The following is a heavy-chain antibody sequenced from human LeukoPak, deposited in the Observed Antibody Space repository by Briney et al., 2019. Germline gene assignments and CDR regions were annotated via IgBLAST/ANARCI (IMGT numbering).Heavy chain of an antibody. CDR3: ARKELEGSWFDP. J-gene: IGHJ5*02. CDR2: ISDSGHTK. V-gene: IGHV3-48*02. D-gene: IGHD3-3*01. Sequence: TGGSLRLFCAASGFTLSPYAMNWVRQAPGKGLEWIAFISDSGHTKYNADSVKGRFTISRDNAKNSVFLQMNSLRDEDTAVYYCARKELEGSWFDPWGQGTLVTVTS. CDR1: GFTLSPYA.